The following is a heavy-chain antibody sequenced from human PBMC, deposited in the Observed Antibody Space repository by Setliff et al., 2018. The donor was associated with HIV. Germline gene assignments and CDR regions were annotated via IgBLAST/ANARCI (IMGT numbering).Heavy chain of an antibody. J-gene: IGHJ4*02. CDR3: ARGYCSNGVCQSFDH. CDR2: ISGYNGNT. D-gene: IGHD2-8*01. Sequence: VASVKVSCKASGYTFNSYGISWVRQAPGQGLEWMGWISGYNGNTNYAQKVQGRVTMTTDTSTSTAYMELRSLRSDDTAVYYCARGYCSNGVCQSFDHWGQGTLVTVSS. CDR1: GYTFNSYG. V-gene: IGHV1-18*01.